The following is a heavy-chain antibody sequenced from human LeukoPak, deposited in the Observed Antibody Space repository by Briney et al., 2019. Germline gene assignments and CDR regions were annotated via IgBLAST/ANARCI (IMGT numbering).Heavy chain of an antibody. J-gene: IGHJ4*02. D-gene: IGHD6-13*01. V-gene: IGHV4-59*01. CDR2: IYYSGST. Sequence: PSETLSLTCTVSGGSISSYYWSWLRQPPGKGLEWIGYIYYSGSTNYNPSLKSRVTISVDTSKNQFSLKLSSVTAADTAVYYCARISSWYRLPHYWGQGTLVTVSS. CDR1: GGSISSYY. CDR3: ARISSWYRLPHY.